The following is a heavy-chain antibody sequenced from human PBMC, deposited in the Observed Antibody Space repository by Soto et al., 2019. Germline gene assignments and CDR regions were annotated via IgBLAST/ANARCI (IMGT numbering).Heavy chain of an antibody. CDR1: GFTFGDYA. CDR2: IRSKAYGGTT. J-gene: IGHJ6*03. CDR3: TRGGITIFGLPGYMDV. V-gene: IGHV3-49*03. D-gene: IGHD3-3*01. Sequence: GGSLRLSCTASGFTFGDYAMSWFRQAPGKGLEWVGFIRSKAYGGTTEYAASVKGRFTISRDDSKSIAYLQMNSLKTEDTAVYYCTRGGITIFGLPGYMDVWGKGTTVTVSS.